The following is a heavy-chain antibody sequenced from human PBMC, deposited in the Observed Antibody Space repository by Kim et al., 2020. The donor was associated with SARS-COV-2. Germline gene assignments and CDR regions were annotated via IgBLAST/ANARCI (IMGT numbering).Heavy chain of an antibody. V-gene: IGHV3-23*01. Sequence: GSTYYADSVKGRFTISRDNSKNTLYLQMNSLRAEDTAVYYCAKDSSSWASWGQGTLVTVSS. CDR2: GST. D-gene: IGHD6-13*01. CDR3: AKDSSSWAS. J-gene: IGHJ4*02.